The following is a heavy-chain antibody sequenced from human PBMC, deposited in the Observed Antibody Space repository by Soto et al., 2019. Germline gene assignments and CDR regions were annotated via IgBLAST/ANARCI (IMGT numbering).Heavy chain of an antibody. V-gene: IGHV1-18*01. CDR2: VNAYNGNT. CDR1: GYTFTSYG. CDR3: AREAVSGRTGFDY. Sequence: QVQLVQSGAEVKKHGASVKVSCKASGYTFTSYGSSWVRQAPAQGLEWMGWVNAYNGNTNYAQKFQGRVTMTTDTSTSTAYMELRSLRSDDTAVYYCAREAVSGRTGFDYWGQGTLVTVSS. J-gene: IGHJ4*02. D-gene: IGHD6-19*01.